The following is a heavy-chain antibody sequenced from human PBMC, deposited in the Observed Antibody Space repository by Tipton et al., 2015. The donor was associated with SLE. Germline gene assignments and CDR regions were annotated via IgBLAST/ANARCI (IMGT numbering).Heavy chain of an antibody. CDR2: IYDSGRT. J-gene: IGHJ1*01. Sequence: TLSLTCTVSGGSISNYYWNWIRQPPGKGLEWIGYIYDSGRTNYNPSLKSRVTISVDTSKNQFSLKLNSVTAADTAVYYCARHAFAVAYPEEEYFQHWGQGTLVTVSS. V-gene: IGHV4-59*08. CDR1: GGSISNYY. CDR3: ARHAFAVAYPEEEYFQH. D-gene: IGHD2-21*01.